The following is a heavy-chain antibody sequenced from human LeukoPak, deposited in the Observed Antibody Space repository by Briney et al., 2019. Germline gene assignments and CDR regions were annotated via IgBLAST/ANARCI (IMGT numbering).Heavy chain of an antibody. CDR1: GLTVSSNY. Sequence: GGSLRLSCAASGLTVSSNYMSWVRQAPGKGLEWVSVIYSGGSTYYADSVKGRFTISRDNSKNTLYLQMNSLRAEDTAVYYCARDGRYDSTPSDYWGQGTLVTVSS. CDR2: IYSGGST. CDR3: ARDGRYDSTPSDY. V-gene: IGHV3-53*01. J-gene: IGHJ4*02. D-gene: IGHD3-16*01.